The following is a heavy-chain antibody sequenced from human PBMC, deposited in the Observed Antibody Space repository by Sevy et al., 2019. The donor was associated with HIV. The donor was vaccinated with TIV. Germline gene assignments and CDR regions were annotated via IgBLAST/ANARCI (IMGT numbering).Heavy chain of an antibody. CDR2: IYYSGST. Sequence: SDTLSLTCTVSGGSITSYYWSWIRQPPGKGLEWIGSIYYSGSTNYNPSLKSRVTISVDTSKNQFSLKLSSVTAADTAVYYCARSPSYGSGSYSFHPVDYWGQGTLVTVSS. CDR3: ARSPSYGSGSYSFHPVDY. J-gene: IGHJ4*02. CDR1: GGSITSYY. D-gene: IGHD3-10*01. V-gene: IGHV4-59*01.